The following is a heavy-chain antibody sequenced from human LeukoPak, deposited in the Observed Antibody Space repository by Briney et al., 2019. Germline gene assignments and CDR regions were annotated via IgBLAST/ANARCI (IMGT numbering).Heavy chain of an antibody. J-gene: IGHJ3*02. CDR3: GRDPSRYAFDI. V-gene: IGHV3-33*01. CDR1: GFTFSSYG. CDR2: IWYDGSKM. Sequence: GGSLRLSCAASGFTFSSYGFHWVRQAPGKGLEWVAAIWYDGSKMYYADSVKGRFTISSDDSKNTLYLQMNSLRAEDTAVYYCGRDPSRYAFDIWGHGTMVTVSS.